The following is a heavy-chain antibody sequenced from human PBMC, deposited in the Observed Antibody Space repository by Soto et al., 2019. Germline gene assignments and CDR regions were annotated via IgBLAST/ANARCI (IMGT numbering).Heavy chain of an antibody. Sequence: CGCLRLCCAASGFTFRISLVHLFRQAPGKGLVWVSRIKFDGSSANYADSVKGRFTISRENAKDTVYLQMNSLGAEDTAVYYCARGVRGHYGFDVWGQGTMVTVSS. CDR1: GFTFRISL. D-gene: IGHD3-10*01. J-gene: IGHJ3*01. V-gene: IGHV3-74*01. CDR2: IKFDGSSA. CDR3: ARGVRGHYGFDV.